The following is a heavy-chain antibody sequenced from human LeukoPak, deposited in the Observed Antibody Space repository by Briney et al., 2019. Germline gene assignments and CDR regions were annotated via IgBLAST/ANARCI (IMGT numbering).Heavy chain of an antibody. CDR3: ARVGYCSGGSCITFDY. V-gene: IGHV3-48*01. J-gene: IGHJ4*02. CDR2: ISSSSSTI. Sequence: GGSLRLSCTVSGFTVSSNSMSWVRQAPGKGLEWVSYISSSSSTIYYADSVKGRFTISRDNAKNSLYLQMNSLRAEDTAAYYCARVGYCSGGSCITFDYWGQGTLVTVSS. CDR1: GFTVSSNS. D-gene: IGHD2-15*01.